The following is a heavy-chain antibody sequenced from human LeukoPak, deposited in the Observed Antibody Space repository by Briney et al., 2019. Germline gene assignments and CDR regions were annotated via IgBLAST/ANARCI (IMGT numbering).Heavy chain of an antibody. CDR1: GYTFTGCY. J-gene: IGHJ4*02. Sequence: ASVKVSCKASGYTFTGCYMHWVRQAPGQGLEWMGWISAYNGNTNYAQKLQGRVTMTTDTSTSTAYMELRSLRSDDTAVYYCARSPGRLISGSSDYWGQGTLVTVSS. CDR3: ARSPGRLISGSSDY. V-gene: IGHV1-18*04. CDR2: ISAYNGNT. D-gene: IGHD1-26*01.